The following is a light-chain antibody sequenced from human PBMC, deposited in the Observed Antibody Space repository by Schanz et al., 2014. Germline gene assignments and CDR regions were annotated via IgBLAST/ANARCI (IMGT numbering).Light chain of an antibody. CDR3: SSFAGTTNLWV. V-gene: IGLV2-8*01. J-gene: IGLJ3*02. CDR1: SSDVGGYKY. Sequence: QSALTQPPSASGSPGQSVTISCTGTSSDVGGYKYVSWYQQHPGKAPKLMIYEVSKRPSGVPDRFSGSKSGNTASLTVSGLQSEDEADYYCSSFAGTTNLWVFGGGTKLTVL. CDR2: EVS.